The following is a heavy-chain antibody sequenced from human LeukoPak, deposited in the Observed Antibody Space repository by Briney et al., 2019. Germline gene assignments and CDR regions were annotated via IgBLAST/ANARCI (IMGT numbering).Heavy chain of an antibody. CDR1: GGSFSGYY. CDR3: ARGKLWFGELLSANDY. Sequence: PSETLSLTCAVYGGSFSGYYWSWIRQPPGKGLEWIGEINHSGSTNYNPSLKSRVTISVDTSKNQFSLKLSSVTAADTAVYYCARGKLWFGELLSANDYWGQGTLVTVSP. D-gene: IGHD3-10*01. J-gene: IGHJ4*02. V-gene: IGHV4-34*01. CDR2: INHSGST.